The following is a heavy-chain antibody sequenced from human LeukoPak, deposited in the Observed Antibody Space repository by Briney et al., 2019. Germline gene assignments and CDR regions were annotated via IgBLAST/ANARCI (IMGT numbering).Heavy chain of an antibody. V-gene: IGHV3-23*01. D-gene: IGHD2-2*01. CDR2: ISASGGRT. CDR1: GFTFSNYD. J-gene: IGHJ4*02. Sequence: GGSLRLSCAASGFTFSNYDTSWVRQAPGKGLEWISTISASGGRTYYADSVKGRFNISRDNSKNTLYLQMNSLRAEDTAVYYCAKDNSQVGYFDYWGQGTLVTVSS. CDR3: AKDNSQVGYFDY.